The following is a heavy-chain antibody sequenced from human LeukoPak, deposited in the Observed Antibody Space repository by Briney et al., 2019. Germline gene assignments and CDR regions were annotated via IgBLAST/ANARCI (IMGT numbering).Heavy chain of an antibody. CDR1: GFTVSSNY. D-gene: IGHD6-13*01. CDR2: IYSGGST. CDR3: AREIAAAGLDY. Sequence: PGVSLRLSCAASGFTVSSNYMSWVRQAPGKGLEWVSVIYSGGSTYYADSVKGRFTISRDNSKNTLYLQMNSLRAEDTAVYYCAREIAAAGLDYWGQGTLVTVSS. V-gene: IGHV3-66*01. J-gene: IGHJ4*02.